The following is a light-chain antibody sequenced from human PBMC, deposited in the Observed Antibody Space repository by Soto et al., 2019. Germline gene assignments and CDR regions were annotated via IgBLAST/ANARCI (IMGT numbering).Light chain of an antibody. J-gene: IGLJ2*01. CDR3: QSDDSSPV. V-gene: IGLV1-40*01. CDR1: RSNIGAGYD. Sequence: QSVLTQPPSVSGAPGQRVTISCTGSRSNIGAGYDVHWYQQFPGTAPKLLIHANSNRPSGVPDRFSGSKSGTSASLAITGLQAEDEADYYCQSDDSSPVFGGGTKLTVL. CDR2: ANS.